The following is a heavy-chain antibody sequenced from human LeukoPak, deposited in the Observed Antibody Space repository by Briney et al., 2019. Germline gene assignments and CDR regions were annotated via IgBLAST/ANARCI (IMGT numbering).Heavy chain of an antibody. V-gene: IGHV4-59*01. D-gene: IGHD4-17*01. Sequence: SETLSLTCTVSGGSISFYYWSWIRQPPGKGLEWIGYIYYSGSTNYSPSLKSRVTISVDTSKNQFSLKLSSVTAADTAVYYCARGAPVTNFDYWGQGTLVTVSS. CDR2: IYYSGST. J-gene: IGHJ4*02. CDR1: GGSISFYY. CDR3: ARGAPVTNFDY.